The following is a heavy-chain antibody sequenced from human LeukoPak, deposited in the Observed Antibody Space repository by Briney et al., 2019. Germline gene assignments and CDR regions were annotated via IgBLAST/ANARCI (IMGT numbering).Heavy chain of an antibody. CDR3: TRGASHGGMDV. J-gene: IGHJ6*02. V-gene: IGHV4-61*02. D-gene: IGHD2-2*01. CDR2: IYTSGST. CDR1: LGSISISRYH. Sequence: SYTLSLTYTISLGSISISRYHWNLIRQPPGKGLDWIGRIYTSGSTNYNPYLKSRVTMSLDTSKNQFYLKLRSVTAADMAVYYCTRGASHGGMDVWGQGTTVTVSS.